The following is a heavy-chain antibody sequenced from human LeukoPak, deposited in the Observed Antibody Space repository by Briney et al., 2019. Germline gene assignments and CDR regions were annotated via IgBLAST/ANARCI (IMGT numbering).Heavy chain of an antibody. CDR1: GFTFSSYA. J-gene: IGHJ6*03. CDR2: ISGSGGST. V-gene: IGHV3-23*01. D-gene: IGHD5/OR15-5a*01. Sequence: GGSLRLSCAASGFTFSSYAMSWVRQAPGKGLEWVSAISGSGGSTYYADSVKGRFTIYRDNSRNTLYLQMNSLRAEDTAVYYCAKGWSTYYYYYYMDVWGKGTTVTVSS. CDR3: AKGWSTYYYYYYMDV.